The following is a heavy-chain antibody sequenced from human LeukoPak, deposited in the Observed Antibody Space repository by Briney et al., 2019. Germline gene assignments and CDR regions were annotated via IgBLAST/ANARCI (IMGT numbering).Heavy chain of an antibody. J-gene: IGHJ5*02. CDR1: GDSFSSSV. V-gene: IGHV1-69*06. CDR2: IIPIFGTA. Sequence: SMKVSCKASGDSFSSSVFSWVRQVPGQGLEWMGGIIPIFGTANYAQKLQDRVTITADMSATTVYLEVSSLSSDDTAVYFCARAPSMVRGVPNWFDPWGQGTLITVSS. CDR3: ARAPSMVRGVPNWFDP. D-gene: IGHD3-10*01.